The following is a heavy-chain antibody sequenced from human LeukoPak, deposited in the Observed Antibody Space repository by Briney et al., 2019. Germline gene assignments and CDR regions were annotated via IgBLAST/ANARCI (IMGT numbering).Heavy chain of an antibody. Sequence: PGGSLRLSCEASGFTFSSYGMHWVRRAPGKGLEWMTVISHDGSNKYYVDSVKGRFTISRDNSKSTLYLQMNSLRAEDTAVYHCAKEGYYGSGSFPDSWGQGTLVTVSS. D-gene: IGHD3-10*01. CDR3: AKEGYYGSGSFPDS. V-gene: IGHV3-30*18. CDR2: ISHDGSNK. J-gene: IGHJ4*02. CDR1: GFTFSSYG.